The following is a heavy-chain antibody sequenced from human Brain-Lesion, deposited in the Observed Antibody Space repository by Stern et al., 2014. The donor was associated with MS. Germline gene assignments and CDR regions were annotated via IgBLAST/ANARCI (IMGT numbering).Heavy chain of an antibody. CDR2: IYSSGST. D-gene: IGHD4-17*01. J-gene: IGHJ4*02. Sequence: QVQLQESGQGLVKPSETLSLTCTVSGGSINTNNYYWGWIRQPPGKGLEWIGNIYSSGSTFYSPSLKSRVTMSVDTSKNQFSLKRSSVTAADTAVYYCARTGDDFGDYSLSYWGQGTLVTVSS. V-gene: IGHV4-39*01. CDR3: ARTGDDFGDYSLSY. CDR1: GGSINTNNYY.